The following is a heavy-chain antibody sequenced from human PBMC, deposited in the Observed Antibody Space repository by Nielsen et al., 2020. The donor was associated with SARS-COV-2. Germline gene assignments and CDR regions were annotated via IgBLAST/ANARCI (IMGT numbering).Heavy chain of an antibody. CDR3: ARDGVIRSGWYRKYYFDY. CDR1: GGSFSASY. Sequence: SETLSLTCAVYGGSFSASYWSWIRQLPGKGLEWIGEINHSVSTNYNPSLKSRVTISLDTSKNQFSLKLSSVTAADTAVYYCARDGVIRSGWYRKYYFDYWGQGTLVTVSS. D-gene: IGHD6-19*01. CDR2: INHSVST. V-gene: IGHV4-34*01. J-gene: IGHJ4*02.